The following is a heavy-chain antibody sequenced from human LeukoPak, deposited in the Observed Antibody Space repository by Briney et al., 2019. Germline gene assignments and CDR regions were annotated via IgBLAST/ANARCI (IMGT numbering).Heavy chain of an antibody. CDR1: GYTFTDCY. J-gene: IGHJ6*02. V-gene: IGHV1-2*02. CDR2: VDPNSEGT. Sequence: ASVKVSCKASGYTFTDCYIHWVRQVPGQGLEWMGWVDPNSEGTNYAQKFQGRVTMTRDTSISTAYMELSRLRSDDTAVYYCARVRFFYYGMDVWGQGTTVTVS. D-gene: IGHD3-3*01. CDR3: ARVRFFYYGMDV.